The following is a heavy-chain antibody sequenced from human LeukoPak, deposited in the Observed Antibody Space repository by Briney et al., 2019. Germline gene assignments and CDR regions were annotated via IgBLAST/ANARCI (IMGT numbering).Heavy chain of an antibody. CDR2: NSGST. D-gene: IGHD5-18*01. CDR3: ASPGYSYGISFDY. J-gene: IGHJ4*02. CDR1: GGSISSSSYF. V-gene: IGHV4-39*01. Sequence: SETLALTCTVSGGSISSSSYFWGWIRQPPGKGLEWIGSNSGSTYYNPSLKSRVTISVDTSKNQFSLKLSSVTAADTAVYYCASPGYSYGISFDYWGQGTLVTVSS.